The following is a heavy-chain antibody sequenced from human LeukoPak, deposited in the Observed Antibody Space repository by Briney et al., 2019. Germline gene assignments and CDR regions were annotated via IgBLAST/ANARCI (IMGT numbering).Heavy chain of an antibody. J-gene: IGHJ4*02. Sequence: ASVKVSCKASGYTFNTYHIHWVRQAPGQGLEWMGWISAYNGNTNYAQKLQGRVTMTTDTSTTTAYMELRSLKSDDTALYYCAREGSYYDGSGNYYNEDHYFDYWGQGTLVTVSS. D-gene: IGHD3-10*01. CDR3: AREGSYYDGSGNYYNEDHYFDY. CDR2: ISAYNGNT. V-gene: IGHV1-18*01. CDR1: GYTFNTYH.